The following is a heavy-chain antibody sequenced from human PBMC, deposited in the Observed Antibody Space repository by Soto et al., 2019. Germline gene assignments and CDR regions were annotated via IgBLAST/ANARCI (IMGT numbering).Heavy chain of an antibody. J-gene: IGHJ6*02. CDR2: MNPNNGHT. CDR3: AREGLPAAIKYYYYGMDV. D-gene: IGHD2-2*01. V-gene: IGHV1-8*01. CDR1: GYTFTSYD. Sequence: ASVKVSCKASGYTFTSYDITWVRQATGQGLEWMGWMNPNNGHTGFAQKFQGRVTLTRNTSISTAYMEVSSLRSEDTAVHYCAREGLPAAIKYYYYGMDVWGQGTTVTVS.